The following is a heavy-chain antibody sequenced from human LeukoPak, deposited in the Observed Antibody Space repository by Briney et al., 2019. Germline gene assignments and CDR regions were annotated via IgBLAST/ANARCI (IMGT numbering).Heavy chain of an antibody. D-gene: IGHD2/OR15-2a*01. CDR2: IYTSGST. CDR1: GGSISSYY. J-gene: IGHJ6*03. Sequence: PSETLSLTCTVSGGSISSYYWSWIRQPPGKRLEWIGYIYTSGSTNYNPSLKSRVTISVDTSKNQFSLKLSSVTAADTAVYYCARLSSWGLYYYYYMDVWGKGTTVTVSS. V-gene: IGHV4-4*09. CDR3: ARLSSWGLYYYYYMDV.